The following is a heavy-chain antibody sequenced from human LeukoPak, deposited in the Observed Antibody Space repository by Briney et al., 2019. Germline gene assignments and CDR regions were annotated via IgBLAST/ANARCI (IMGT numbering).Heavy chain of an antibody. D-gene: IGHD4-23*01. V-gene: IGHV3-74*01. CDR1: GFTFSNSW. J-gene: IGHJ4*02. CDR3: ARSLNGNSDY. CDR2: LNSDGSIT. Sequence: GSLRLSCAASGFTFSNSWMHWVRQAPGKGLVWVSRLNSDGSITSYADSVKGRFTISRDNARNTLYLQMNSLSAEDTAVYYCARSLNGNSDYWGQGTLVTVSS.